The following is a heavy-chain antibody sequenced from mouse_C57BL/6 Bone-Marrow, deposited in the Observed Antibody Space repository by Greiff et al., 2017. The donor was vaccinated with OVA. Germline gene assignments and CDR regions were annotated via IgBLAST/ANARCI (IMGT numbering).Heavy chain of an antibody. CDR3: AICYYYGSSYWYFDV. J-gene: IGHJ1*03. Sequence: EVQGVESGAELVRPGSSVKMSCKTSGYTFTSYGINWVKQRPGQGLEWIGYIYIGNGYTEYNEKFKGKATLTSDTSSSTAYMQLSSLTSEDSAIYSCAICYYYGSSYWYFDVWGTGTTVTVSS. CDR2: IYIGNGYT. D-gene: IGHD1-1*01. CDR1: GYTFTSYG. V-gene: IGHV1-58*01.